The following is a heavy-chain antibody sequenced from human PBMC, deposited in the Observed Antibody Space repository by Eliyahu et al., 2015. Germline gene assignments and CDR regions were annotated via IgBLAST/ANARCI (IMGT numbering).Heavy chain of an antibody. D-gene: IGHD3-16*01. Sequence: EVQLVESGGGLIQPGGSLRLSXXASGFTVSSSYMSWVRQAPGKGLERPSVMYNGGATYYADSVXGRFTISRDSSKNTLYLQMNSLRADDTAVYYCARDLGAYKRAFDYWGQGTLVTVSS. CDR1: GFTVSSSY. CDR3: ARDLGAYKRAFDY. CDR2: MYNGGAT. V-gene: IGHV3-53*01. J-gene: IGHJ4*02.